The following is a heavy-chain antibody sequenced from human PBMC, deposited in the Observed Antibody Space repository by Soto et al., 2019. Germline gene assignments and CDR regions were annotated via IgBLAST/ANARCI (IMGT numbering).Heavy chain of an antibody. CDR3: ARWPQPRYTADPYAVDV. Sequence: QVHLVQSGTEVKKPGSSVKVSCNASGGTFSSSGFSWVRQAPGQGLEWMGMIVPSLDTTNYAQTFQARVTITADEVTSTAYMELRSLRSEDTAVYYCARWPQPRYTADPYAVDVWGQGTRVIVSS. CDR2: IVPSLDTT. V-gene: IGHV1-69*11. D-gene: IGHD3-16*02. J-gene: IGHJ6*02. CDR1: GGTFSSSG.